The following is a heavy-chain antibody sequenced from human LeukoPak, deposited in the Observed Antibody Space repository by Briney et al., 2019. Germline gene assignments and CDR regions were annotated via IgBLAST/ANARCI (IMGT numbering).Heavy chain of an antibody. CDR1: GFTFSNYA. D-gene: IGHD4-17*01. V-gene: IGHV3-23*01. CDR2: ITSSGNR. J-gene: IGHJ4*02. CDR3: AKGDYGDCY. Sequence: GGSLRLSCAASGFTFSNYAMAWVRQAPGKGLEWVSSITSSGNRYYADSVKGRLTISRDNSKNTVYMQMTSLRAEDTAVYYCAKGDYGDCYWGQGTLVTVSS.